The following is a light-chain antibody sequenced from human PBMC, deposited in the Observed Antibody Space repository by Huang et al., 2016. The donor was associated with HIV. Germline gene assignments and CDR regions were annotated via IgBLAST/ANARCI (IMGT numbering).Light chain of an antibody. J-gene: IGKJ2*01. CDR2: GAS. Sequence: DIQMTQSPSSLSASVGDRVTITCRASRSIDNYVNWYQHKSGQAPKRLIYGASSLACGVPSRFRGSGSATDFTLTISSLQPEDFASYFCQQSYKTPLTFGLGTKLEIK. CDR3: QQSYKTPLT. V-gene: IGKV1-39*01. CDR1: RSIDNY.